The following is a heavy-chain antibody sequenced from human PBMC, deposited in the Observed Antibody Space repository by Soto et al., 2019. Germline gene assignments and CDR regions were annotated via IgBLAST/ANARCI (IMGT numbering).Heavy chain of an antibody. V-gene: IGHV3-11*01. CDR3: ARRGTISSVHHVDH. J-gene: IGHJ4*02. Sequence: QVQLVESGGGLVKPGGSLRLSCAASGFTFSRYNMSWISQAPGKGLEWDSDIPSSSSNIFDAESVKGRFTISRDNTMNLLYLQMHTLRAEDTDVYYCARRGTISSVHHVDHWGKGNLVTGSS. D-gene: IGHD6-6*01. CDR2: IPSSSSNI. CDR1: GFTFSRYN.